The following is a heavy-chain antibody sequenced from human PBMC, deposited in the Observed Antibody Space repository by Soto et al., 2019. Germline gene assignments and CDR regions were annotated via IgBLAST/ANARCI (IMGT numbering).Heavy chain of an antibody. CDR2: VYSTGTI. J-gene: IGHJ5*02. D-gene: IGHD3-10*01. Sequence: SETLSLTCTVSGDFISYYSWAWIRQSAGKGLEWIGRVYSTGTIFYNPSLKSRATMSVDTSKNQFSLKLTSVNAADTAVYYCARDAFGRNTVAFDPWAQGTPVTVAS. CDR3: ARDAFGRNTVAFDP. V-gene: IGHV4-4*07. CDR1: GDFISYYS.